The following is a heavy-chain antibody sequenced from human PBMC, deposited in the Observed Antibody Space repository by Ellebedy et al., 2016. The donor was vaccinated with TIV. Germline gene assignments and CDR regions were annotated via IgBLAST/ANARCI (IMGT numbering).Heavy chain of an antibody. CDR3: ARVAAGIRYWYFDL. V-gene: IGHV3-7*01. D-gene: IGHD6-13*01. CDR2: IKQDGSEK. J-gene: IGHJ2*01. Sequence: GGSLRLSCAASGFTFSNAWMSWVRQAPGKGLEWVANIKQDGSEKYYVDSVKGRFTISRDNAKNSLYLQMNSLRAEDTAVYYCARVAAGIRYWYFDLWGRGTLVTVSS. CDR1: GFTFSNAW.